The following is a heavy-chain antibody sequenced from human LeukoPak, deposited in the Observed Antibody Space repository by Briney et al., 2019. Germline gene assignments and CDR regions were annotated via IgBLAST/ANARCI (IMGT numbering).Heavy chain of an antibody. J-gene: IGHJ4*02. CDR3: ATDSSSGWEINY. CDR2: INPNSGGT. CDR1: GYTFTGYY. D-gene: IGHD6-19*01. V-gene: IGHV1-2*02. Sequence: GASVKVSCKASGYTFTGYYIQWVRQAPGQGLEWMGWINPNSGGTNYARKFQGRVTMTRDTSVSTAYMELIRLRSDDTAMYYCATDSSSGWEINYWGQGTLVTVSS.